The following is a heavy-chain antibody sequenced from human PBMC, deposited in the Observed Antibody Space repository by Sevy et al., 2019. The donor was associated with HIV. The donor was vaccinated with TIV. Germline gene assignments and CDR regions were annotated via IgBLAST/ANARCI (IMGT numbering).Heavy chain of an antibody. D-gene: IGHD1-26*01. CDR1: GFTVSSNY. Sequence: GGSLRLSCAASGFTVSSNYMSWVRQAPGKGLEWVSVIYSGGSTCYADSVKGRFTISRDNSKNTLYLQMNSLRAEDTAAYYYVLIVGATTGYYYYYGMDVWGQGTTVTVSS. CDR3: VLIVGATTGYYYYYGMDV. V-gene: IGHV3-53*01. CDR2: IYSGGST. J-gene: IGHJ6*02.